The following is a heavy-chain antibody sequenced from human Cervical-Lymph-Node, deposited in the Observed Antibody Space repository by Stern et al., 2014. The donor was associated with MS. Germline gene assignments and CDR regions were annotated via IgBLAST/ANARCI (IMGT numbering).Heavy chain of an antibody. Sequence: VHLVESGTKMQKPGASVKVSCKASGYIFTAFFIHWVRQVPGQGLEWMGRLNPNSDDPTYAQNFQDRVTLTRDASIGTAYLELSRLTSADTAVYYCAREATRIVVGIDYWGQGTQVTVSS. CDR3: AREATRIVVGIDY. V-gene: IGHV1-2*06. D-gene: IGHD3-22*01. CDR2: LNPNSDDP. CDR1: GYIFTAFF. J-gene: IGHJ4*02.